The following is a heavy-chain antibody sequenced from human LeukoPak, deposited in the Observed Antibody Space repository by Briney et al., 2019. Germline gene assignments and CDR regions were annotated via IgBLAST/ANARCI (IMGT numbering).Heavy chain of an antibody. CDR1: GYSFTNYW. J-gene: IGHJ4*02. CDR2: IYAGDSDT. CDR3: TRTPYGITSCCTDY. V-gene: IGHV5-51*01. Sequence: GESLKISCKGSGYSFTNYWIGWVRQMPGKGLEWMGIIYAGDSDTRYSPSFQGQVTISVDRSISTAYLQWSSLKASDTAMCYCTRTPYGITSCCTDYWGQGTLVTVSS. D-gene: IGHD2-2*02.